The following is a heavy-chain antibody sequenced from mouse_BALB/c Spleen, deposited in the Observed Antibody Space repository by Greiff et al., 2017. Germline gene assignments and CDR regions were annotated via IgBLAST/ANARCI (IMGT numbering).Heavy chain of an antibody. CDR1: GYTFTDYN. Sequence: EVQLQQSGPELVKPGASVKISCKASGYTFTDYNMHWVQQSHGKSLEWIGYIYPYNGGTGYNQKFKSKATLTVDNSSSTAYMELRSLTSEDSAVYYCARGEYYGSSPYAMDYWGQGTSVTVSS. V-gene: IGHV1S29*02. CDR3: ARGEYYGSSPYAMDY. J-gene: IGHJ4*01. CDR2: IYPYNGGT. D-gene: IGHD1-1*01.